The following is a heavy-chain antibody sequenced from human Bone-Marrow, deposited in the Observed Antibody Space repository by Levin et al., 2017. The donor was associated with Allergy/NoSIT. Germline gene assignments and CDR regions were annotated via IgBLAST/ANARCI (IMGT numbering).Heavy chain of an antibody. J-gene: IGHJ4*02. V-gene: IGHV3-7*01. CDR1: GFTFSNYW. CDR2: IKTDGTEK. Sequence: GGSLRLSCVASGFTFSNYWMGWVRQTPGKGLEWVANIKTDGTEKYYVDSVRGRFTISRDNAKNSLFLQMNSLRAEDTAIYYCARDQWESLLTGYFAYWGQGALVTVSS. D-gene: IGHD3-9*01. CDR3: ARDQWESLLTGYFAY.